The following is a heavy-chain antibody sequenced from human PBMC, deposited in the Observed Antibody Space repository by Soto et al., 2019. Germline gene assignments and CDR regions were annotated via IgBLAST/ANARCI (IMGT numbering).Heavy chain of an antibody. D-gene: IGHD3-16*01. CDR1: GFNFSNYA. Sequence: WGSLRLSCAASGFNFSNYAMSWVRQAPGKGLEWVSLISATGGGTYYADSVKGRFTISRDNSHNTLYLQVHSLTAEDTAVYYCAKDRRAGGNSAFYFDFWGQGAQVTSPQ. CDR2: ISATGGGT. J-gene: IGHJ4*02. CDR3: AKDRRAGGNSAFYFDF. V-gene: IGHV3-23*01.